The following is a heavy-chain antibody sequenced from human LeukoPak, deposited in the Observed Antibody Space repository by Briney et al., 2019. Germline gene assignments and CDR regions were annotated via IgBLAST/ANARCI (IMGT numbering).Heavy chain of an antibody. D-gene: IGHD1-26*01. V-gene: IGHV1-18*01. CDR1: GYTFISYG. J-gene: IGHJ6*03. Sequence: ASVRVSCKASGYTFISYGITWVRQAPGQGLEWMGWISPYTTKTNYAQSLQGRVTMTTDTSTSTAYMELRSLRSDDTAVYYCAREGGVGPTAPPDYYSYQMDVWGKGTTVTVSS. CDR3: AREGGVGPTAPPDYYSYQMDV. CDR2: ISPYTTKT.